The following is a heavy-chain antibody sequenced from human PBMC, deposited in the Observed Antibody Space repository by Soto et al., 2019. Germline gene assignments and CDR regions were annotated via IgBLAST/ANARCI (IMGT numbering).Heavy chain of an antibody. V-gene: IGHV1-8*01. Sequence: QVQLVQSGAEVKKPGASVMVSCKASGYSFTSYEIHWVRQATGQGLEWLGWMNPDRGNTGYGEKVQGSITMTRNTAISTAYMELSSRRYEDTPVYYCATWTELLGYWGQGTLVTVSS. D-gene: IGHD1-7*01. CDR3: ATWTELLGY. J-gene: IGHJ4*02. CDR1: GYSFTSYE. CDR2: MNPDRGNT.